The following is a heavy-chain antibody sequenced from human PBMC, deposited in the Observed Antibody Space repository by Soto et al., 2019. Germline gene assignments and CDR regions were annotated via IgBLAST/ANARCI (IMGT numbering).Heavy chain of an antibody. J-gene: IGHJ5*02. CDR3: ARMATFGSLNWFDP. CDR1: GYSFTNND. CDR2: MNPGSGDT. D-gene: IGHD3-16*01. V-gene: IGHV1-8*01. Sequence: ASVKVSCKASGYSFTNNDVTWVRQATGQGLGWMGWMNPGSGDTGYAQKFQGRVTMTRDISIATAYMELSSLRSDDTAIYYCARMATFGSLNWFDPWGQGTLVTVSS.